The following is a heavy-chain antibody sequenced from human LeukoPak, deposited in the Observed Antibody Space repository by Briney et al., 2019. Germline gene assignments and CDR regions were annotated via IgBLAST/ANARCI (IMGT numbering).Heavy chain of an antibody. Sequence: GGSLRLSCTASGVTVSSNYMSWVRQAPGKGLEWVSLIYSGGATYYADSVKGRFTISRDNSKNTLYLQMNSLRTEDTAVYYCAREYDNWNYIRNWGEGTLVTVSS. D-gene: IGHD1-7*01. CDR2: IYSGGAT. CDR1: GVTVSSNY. J-gene: IGHJ4*02. CDR3: AREYDNWNYIRN. V-gene: IGHV3-66*02.